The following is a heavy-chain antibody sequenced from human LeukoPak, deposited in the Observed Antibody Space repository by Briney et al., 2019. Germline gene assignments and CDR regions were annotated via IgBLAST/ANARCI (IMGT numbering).Heavy chain of an antibody. V-gene: IGHV4-34*01. CDR2: INHSGST. CDR1: GGSFSGYY. J-gene: IGHJ4*02. Sequence: SETLSLTCAAYGGSFSGYYWSWIRQPPGKGLEWIGEINHSGSTNYNPYLKSRVTISVDTSKNQFSLKLSSVTAADTAVYYCARVLVQGNGYSGYDEPFDYWGQGTLVTVSS. CDR3: ARVLVQGNGYSGYDEPFDY. D-gene: IGHD5-12*01.